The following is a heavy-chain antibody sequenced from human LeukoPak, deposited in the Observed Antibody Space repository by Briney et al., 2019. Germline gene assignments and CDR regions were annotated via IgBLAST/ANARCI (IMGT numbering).Heavy chain of an antibody. CDR1: GGSISSSNW. J-gene: IGHJ4*02. V-gene: IGHV4-4*02. CDR3: ARAGYSSGWYLSY. D-gene: IGHD6-19*01. Sequence: SETLSLTCTVSGGSISSSNWWSWVRQPPGKGLEWIGEIYHSGSTNYNPSLESRVTISVDKSKNQFSLKLNSVTAADTAVYYCARAGYSSGWYLSYWGQGTLVTVSS. CDR2: IYHSGST.